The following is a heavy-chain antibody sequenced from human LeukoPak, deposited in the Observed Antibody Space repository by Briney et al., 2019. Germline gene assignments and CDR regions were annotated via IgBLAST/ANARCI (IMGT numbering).Heavy chain of an antibody. CDR2: ISSSGSTI. CDR1: GFTFSSYE. V-gene: IGHV3-48*03. CDR3: ARAVLGDDGVSFDY. J-gene: IGHJ4*02. Sequence: VGSLRLSCAASGFTFSSYETNWVRQAPGKGLEWVSYISSSGSTIYYADSAKGRFTISRDNAKNSLHLQMNSLSAEDTAVYYCARAVLGDDGVSFDYWGQGTLVTVSS. D-gene: IGHD2-21*02.